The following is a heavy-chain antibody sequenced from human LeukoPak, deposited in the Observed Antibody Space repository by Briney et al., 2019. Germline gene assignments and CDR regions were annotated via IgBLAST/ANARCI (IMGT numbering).Heavy chain of an antibody. CDR3: ARHLTGDQDYFDY. Sequence: GESLKISCKGFGYTFTTYWIGWVRQMPGKGLEWMGIIYPGDSDTRYSPSFQGQVTISADKSISTAYLQWSSLKASDTAMYYCARHLTGDQDYFDYWGQGTLVTVSS. D-gene: IGHD7-27*01. CDR2: IYPGDSDT. CDR1: GYTFTTYW. V-gene: IGHV5-51*01. J-gene: IGHJ4*02.